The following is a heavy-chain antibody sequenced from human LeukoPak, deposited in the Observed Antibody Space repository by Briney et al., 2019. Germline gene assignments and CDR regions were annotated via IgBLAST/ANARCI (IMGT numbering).Heavy chain of an antibody. J-gene: IGHJ4*02. V-gene: IGHV3-7*01. D-gene: IGHD3-22*01. CDR2: IKQDGSEK. CDR1: GFTFRNYG. Sequence: GGSLRLSCTASGFTFRNYGMNWVRQAPGKGLEWVANIKQDGSEKYYVDSVKGRFTISRDNAKNSLYLQMNSLRAEDTAVYFCARELTYYYDSGGYYRAYYFDYWGQGTLVTVSS. CDR3: ARELTYYYDSGGYYRAYYFDY.